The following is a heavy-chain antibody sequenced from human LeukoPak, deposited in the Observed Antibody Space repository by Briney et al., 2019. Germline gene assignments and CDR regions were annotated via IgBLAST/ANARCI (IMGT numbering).Heavy chain of an antibody. V-gene: IGHV3-53*01. J-gene: IGHJ4*02. CDR2: IYSGGST. D-gene: IGHD3-22*01. CDR1: GFTVSSNY. Sequence: GGSLRLSCAASGFTVSSNYMSWVRQAPGKGLEWVSVIYSGGSTYYADSVKGRFTISRDDSKNTLYLQMNSLRAEDTAVYYCAREELVGNYYDSSGYSDYWGQGTLVTVSS. CDR3: AREELVGNYYDSSGYSDY.